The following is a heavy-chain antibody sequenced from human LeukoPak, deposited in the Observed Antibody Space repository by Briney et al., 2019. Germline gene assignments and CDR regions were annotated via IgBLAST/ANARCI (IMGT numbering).Heavy chain of an antibody. J-gene: IGHJ3*02. Sequence: GSVKVSCKVSGYTLTELSMHWVRQAPGQRLEWMGWINAGNGNTKYSQKFQGRVTITRDTSASTAYMELSSLRSEDTAVYYCAREHSSGWHDAFDIWGQGTMVTVSS. D-gene: IGHD6-19*01. CDR2: INAGNGNT. CDR1: GYTLTELS. V-gene: IGHV1-3*01. CDR3: AREHSSGWHDAFDI.